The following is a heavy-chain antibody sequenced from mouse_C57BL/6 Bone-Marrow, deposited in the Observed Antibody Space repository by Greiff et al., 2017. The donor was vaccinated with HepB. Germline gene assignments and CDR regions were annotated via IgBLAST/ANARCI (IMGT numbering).Heavy chain of an antibody. D-gene: IGHD2-4*01. CDR1: GYTFTDYY. V-gene: IGHV1-76*01. CDR3: TRAYWDYGC. J-gene: IGHJ2*01. CDR2: IYPGSGNT. Sequence: QVHVKQSGAELVRPGASVKLSCKASGYTFTDYYINWVKQRPGQGLEWIARIYPGSGNTYYNEKFKGKATLTAEKSSSTAYLQLSSLTSEDPAVYFCTRAYWDYGCWGQGTTVTVS.